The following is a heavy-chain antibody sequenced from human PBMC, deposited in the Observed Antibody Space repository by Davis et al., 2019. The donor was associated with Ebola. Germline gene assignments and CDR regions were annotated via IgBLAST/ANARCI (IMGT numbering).Heavy chain of an antibody. Sequence: GESLMISCKGSGYSFTSYWIGPVRQMHGQGLEWMWIIYPGDSDTRYSPSFQGQVTISADKSISTAYLQWSSLKASDTAMYYCARHGIVVVPAAVPDYYYGMDVWGQGTTVTVSS. CDR3: ARHGIVVVPAAVPDYYYGMDV. D-gene: IGHD2-2*01. V-gene: IGHV5-51*01. CDR2: IYPGDSDT. J-gene: IGHJ6*02. CDR1: GYSFTSYW.